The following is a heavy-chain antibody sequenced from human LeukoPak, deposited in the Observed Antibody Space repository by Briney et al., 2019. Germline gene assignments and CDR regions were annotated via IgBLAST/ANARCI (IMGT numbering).Heavy chain of an antibody. V-gene: IGHV3-21*01. CDR1: GFTFSSYS. D-gene: IGHD4-23*01. CDR3: ARDRTSVIAPNWFDP. J-gene: IGHJ5*02. Sequence: GGSLRLSCAASGFTFSSYSMNWVRQAPGKGLEWVSSIIGNSNYISYADSVKGRFSISRDNAEDSVYLQMNSLRPEDTAVYYCARDRTSVIAPNWFDPWGQGSLVTVSS. CDR2: IIGNSNYI.